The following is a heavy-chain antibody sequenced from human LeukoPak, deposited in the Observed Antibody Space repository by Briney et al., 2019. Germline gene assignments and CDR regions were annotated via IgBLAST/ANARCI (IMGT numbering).Heavy chain of an antibody. D-gene: IGHD2-8*02. J-gene: IGHJ4*02. Sequence: PGGSLRLSCAASAFTFSSYGMHWVRQAPGKGLEWGALISYDGSDKDYAKSVKGRFTISRDNSKNTLYLQMNSLRAEDTAIYYCATYRQVLLPFESWGQGTLVTVSS. CDR1: AFTFSSYG. CDR3: ATYRQVLLPFES. V-gene: IGHV3-30*03. CDR2: ISYDGSDK.